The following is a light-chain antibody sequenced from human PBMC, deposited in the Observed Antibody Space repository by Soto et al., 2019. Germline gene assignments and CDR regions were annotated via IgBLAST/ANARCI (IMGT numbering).Light chain of an antibody. J-gene: IGLJ2*01. CDR3: SSYKTSSTV. CDR2: DVS. Sequence: QSALTQPASVSGSPGQSITISCTGTSSDVDGSNYVSWYQQHPGKAPKLMIFDVSNRPSGVSNRFSGSKSGNTASLTISGLQAEDEADYFCSSYKTSSTVFGGGTKVTVL. V-gene: IGLV2-14*01. CDR1: SSDVDGSNY.